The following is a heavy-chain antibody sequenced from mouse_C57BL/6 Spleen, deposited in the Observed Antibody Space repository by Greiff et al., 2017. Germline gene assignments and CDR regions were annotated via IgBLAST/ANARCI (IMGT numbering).Heavy chain of an antibody. CDR1: GYTFTSYW. CDR3: ARVAYYGSIPLYFDY. CDR2: IDPSDSYT. Sequence: QVQLQQPGAELVKPGASVKLSCKASGYTFTSYWMQWVKQRPGQGLEWIGEIDPSDSYTNYNQKFKGKATLTVDTSSSTAYMQLSSLTSEDSAVYYCARVAYYGSIPLYFDYWGQGTTLTVSS. V-gene: IGHV1-50*01. D-gene: IGHD1-1*01. J-gene: IGHJ2*01.